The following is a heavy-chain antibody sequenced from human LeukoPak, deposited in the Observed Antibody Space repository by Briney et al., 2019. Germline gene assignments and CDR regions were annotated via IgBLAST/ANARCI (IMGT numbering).Heavy chain of an antibody. D-gene: IGHD6-25*01. Sequence: SETLSLTCTVSGYSISSSYYWSWIRQPAGKGLEWIGRIYTSGSTNYNPSLKSRVTMSVDTSKNQFSLKLSSVTAADTAVYYCARGSGYVTAHDAFDIWGQGTMVTVSS. CDR3: ARGSGYVTAHDAFDI. J-gene: IGHJ3*02. CDR1: GYSISSSYY. CDR2: IYTSGST. V-gene: IGHV4-4*07.